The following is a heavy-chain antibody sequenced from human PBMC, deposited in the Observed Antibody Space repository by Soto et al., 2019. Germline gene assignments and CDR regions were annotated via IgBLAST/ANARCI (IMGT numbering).Heavy chain of an antibody. V-gene: IGHV1-46*03. CDR1: GYTFTSYY. CDR2: INPSGGST. D-gene: IGHD1-1*01. Sequence: ASVKVSCKASGYTFTSYYMHWVRQAPGQGLEWMGIINPSGGSTSYAQKFQGRVTMTRDTSTSTVYMELSSLRSEDTAVYYCASSRLNDVTYYYGMDVWGQGTTVTVSS. J-gene: IGHJ6*02. CDR3: ASSRLNDVTYYYGMDV.